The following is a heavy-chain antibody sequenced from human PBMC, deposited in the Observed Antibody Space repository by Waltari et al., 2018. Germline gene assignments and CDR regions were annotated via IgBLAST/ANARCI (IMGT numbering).Heavy chain of an antibody. CDR1: GFTFRDYW. D-gene: IGHD3-16*01. CDR2: IKPDGSDK. Sequence: EVQLVESGGGLVQPGESLRLSCAASGFTFRDYWMNWFRQAPGKGPEWVANIKPDGSDKDYVDSVKGRFTISRDNAKNLMYLQMNSLRAEDTAMYYCASWADWGQGTLVTVPS. J-gene: IGHJ4*02. CDR3: ASWAD. V-gene: IGHV3-7*03.